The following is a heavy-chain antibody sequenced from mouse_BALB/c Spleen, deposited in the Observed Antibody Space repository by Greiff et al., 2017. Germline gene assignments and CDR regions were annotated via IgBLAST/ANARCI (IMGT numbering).Heavy chain of an antibody. V-gene: IGHV1-7*01. CDR3: ARKIYYGNYNTLYAMDY. CDR2: INPSTGYT. Sequence: QVQLQQSGAELSKPGASVKMSCKASGYTFTSYWMHWVKQRPGQGLEWIGYINPSTGYTEYNQKFKDKATLTADKSSSTAYMQLSSPTSEDSSVYYCARKIYYGNYNTLYAMDYWGQGTSVTVSS. J-gene: IGHJ4*01. CDR1: GYTFTSYW. D-gene: IGHD2-1*01.